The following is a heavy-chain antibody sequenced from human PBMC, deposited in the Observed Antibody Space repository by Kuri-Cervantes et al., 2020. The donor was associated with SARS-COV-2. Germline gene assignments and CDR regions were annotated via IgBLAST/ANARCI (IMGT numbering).Heavy chain of an antibody. J-gene: IGHJ6*02. CDR1: GIPTNTYD. CDR2: ISGRGDKI. D-gene: IGHD6-13*01. V-gene: IGHV3-23*01. Sequence: GESLKISCAASGIPTNTYDMTWVRQAAGKGLEWVSTISGRGDKIYYAASVKGRFTVSRDNAKNTVYLQMSSLGDDDTAVYYCARDYRTRANSWLHDSAPMDVWGQGTTVTVSS. CDR3: ARDYRTRANSWLHDSAPMDV.